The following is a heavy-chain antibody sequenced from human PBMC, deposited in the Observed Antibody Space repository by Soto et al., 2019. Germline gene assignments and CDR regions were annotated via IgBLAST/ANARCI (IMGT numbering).Heavy chain of an antibody. CDR2: IYYSGST. J-gene: IGHJ5*02. D-gene: IGHD3-16*01. CDR1: GGSISSYY. Sequence: SETLSLTCTVSGGSISSYYWSWIRQPPGKGLEWIGYIYYSGSTNYNPSLKSRVTISVDTSRNQFSLKLSSVTAADTAVYYCARGGRHTRKNWFDPWGQGTLVTVSS. V-gene: IGHV4-59*01. CDR3: ARGGRHTRKNWFDP.